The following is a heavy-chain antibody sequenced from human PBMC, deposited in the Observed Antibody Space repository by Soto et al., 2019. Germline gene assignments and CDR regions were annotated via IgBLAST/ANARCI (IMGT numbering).Heavy chain of an antibody. V-gene: IGHV4-39*01. Sequence: PSETLSLTCTVSGGSISSSSYYWGWIRQPPGKGLEWIGSIYYSGSTYYNPSLKSRVTISVDTSKNQFSLKLSSVTAADTAVYYCASGYYDFWSGHYYYGMDVWGQGTTVTVSS. CDR3: ASGYYDFWSGHYYYGMDV. CDR1: GGSISSSSYY. J-gene: IGHJ6*02. D-gene: IGHD3-3*01. CDR2: IYYSGST.